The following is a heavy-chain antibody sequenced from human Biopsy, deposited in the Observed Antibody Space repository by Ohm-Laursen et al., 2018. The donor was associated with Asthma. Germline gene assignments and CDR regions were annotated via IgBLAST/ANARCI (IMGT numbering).Heavy chain of an antibody. Sequence: SLRLSCAASGFTFGSFGMHWVRQAPGKGLEWVACISYDGSNKYYADSVKGRSTISRDNSKNTLYLQMDSLRAEDTALYYCGRERSYMVDYWGQGTLVIVSS. J-gene: IGHJ4*02. CDR2: ISYDGSNK. CDR3: GRERSYMVDY. V-gene: IGHV3-33*05. CDR1: GFTFGSFG. D-gene: IGHD3-10*01.